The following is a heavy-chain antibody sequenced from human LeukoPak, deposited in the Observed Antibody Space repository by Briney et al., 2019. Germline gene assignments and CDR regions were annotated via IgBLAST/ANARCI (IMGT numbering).Heavy chain of an antibody. V-gene: IGHV1-18*01. CDR3: ARDGYSYGYMGYSDY. Sequence: ASVKVSCKASGYTFNYYGISWVRQAPGQGLEWMGWISAYTGSTNYAQRLQGRVTMTTDTSTSTAYMELRSLRSDDTAVYYCARDGYSYGYMGYSDYWGQGTLVTVSS. CDR1: GYTFNYYG. CDR2: ISAYTGST. J-gene: IGHJ4*02. D-gene: IGHD5-18*01.